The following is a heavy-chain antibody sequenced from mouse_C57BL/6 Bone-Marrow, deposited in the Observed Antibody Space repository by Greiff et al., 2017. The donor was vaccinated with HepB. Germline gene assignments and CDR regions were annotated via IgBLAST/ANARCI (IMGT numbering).Heavy chain of an antibody. D-gene: IGHD1-1*01. CDR3: ARDPPVYYYGSSPYWYFDV. CDR2: INYDGSST. V-gene: IGHV5-16*01. Sequence: EVQRVESEGGLVQPGSSMKLSCTASGFTFSDYYMAWVRQVPEKGLEWVANINYDGSSTYYLDSLKSRFIISRDNAKNILYLQMSSLKSEDTATYYCARDPPVYYYGSSPYWYFDVWGTGTTVTVSS. J-gene: IGHJ1*03. CDR1: GFTFSDYY.